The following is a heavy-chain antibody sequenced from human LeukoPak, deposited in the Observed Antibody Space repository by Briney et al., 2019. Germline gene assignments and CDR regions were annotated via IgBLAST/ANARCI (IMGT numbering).Heavy chain of an antibody. V-gene: IGHV4-39*01. CDR1: GGSINSGSYY. Sequence: PSETLSLTCSVSGGSINSGSYYWGWIRQPPGKGLEWIGNIYHRGSTYYNPSLESRVTISVDTSKNQFSLKLNSVAAADTAVYYCARGNYDILTGDRKDFDYWGQGTPVTVSS. CDR2: IYHRGST. D-gene: IGHD3-9*01. J-gene: IGHJ4*02. CDR3: ARGNYDILTGDRKDFDY.